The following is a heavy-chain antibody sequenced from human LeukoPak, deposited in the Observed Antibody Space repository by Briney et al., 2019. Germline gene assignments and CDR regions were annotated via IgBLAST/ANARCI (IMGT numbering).Heavy chain of an antibody. D-gene: IGHD3-22*01. CDR3: ARGNYYDSSGYYGIYYFDY. CDR1: GYTFTSYG. Sequence: ASVKVSCKASGYTFTSYGISWVRQAPGQGLEWMGWISAYNGNTNYAQKLQGRVTMTTDTSTSTAYMELRSLRSDDTAVYYCARGNYYDSSGYYGIYYFDYWGQGTLVTVSS. J-gene: IGHJ4*02. V-gene: IGHV1-18*01. CDR2: ISAYNGNT.